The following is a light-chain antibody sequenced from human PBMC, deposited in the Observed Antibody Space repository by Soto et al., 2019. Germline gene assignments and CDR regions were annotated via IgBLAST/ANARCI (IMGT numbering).Light chain of an antibody. CDR1: SSDVGGYNY. Sequence: QSALTQPRSVSRSPGQSVTISCTGTSSDVGGYNYVSWYQQHPGKAPKLMIYDVNKRPSGVPDRFSGSKSGNTASLTISGLQADDEADYYCCSYAGSYIFYVFGTGTKVTVL. V-gene: IGLV2-11*01. CDR2: DVN. CDR3: CSYAGSYIFYV. J-gene: IGLJ1*01.